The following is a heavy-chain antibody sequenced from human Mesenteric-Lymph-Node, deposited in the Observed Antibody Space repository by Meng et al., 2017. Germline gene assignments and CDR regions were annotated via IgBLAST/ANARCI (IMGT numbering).Heavy chain of an antibody. CDR3: VRLVGNSWLDY. D-gene: IGHD2-15*01. CDR1: GDSVSSHTTT. V-gene: IGHV6-1*01. Sequence: SETLSLTCAISGDSVSSHTTTWNWIRQSPSRGLEWLGRTYYRSKWYIDYAVSLQSRITINADTSTNQLSLQLNSVTPEDTAVYYYVRLVGNSWLDYWGQGTLVTVSS. J-gene: IGHJ4*02. CDR2: TYYRSKWYI.